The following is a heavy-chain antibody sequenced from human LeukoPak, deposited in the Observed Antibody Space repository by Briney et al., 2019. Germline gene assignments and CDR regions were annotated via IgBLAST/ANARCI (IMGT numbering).Heavy chain of an antibody. D-gene: IGHD6-19*01. V-gene: IGHV3-23*01. CDR2: ISGSGAGT. CDR1: GFTFSTYA. Sequence: AGGSLRLSCAASGFTFSTYAMSWVRQAPGKGLEWVSSISGSGAGTYYLDSVKGRFTVSRDNSKNTLYLQMNSLRAEDTAVYYCAKDDSGWFDYWGQGTLVTVSS. J-gene: IGHJ4*02. CDR3: AKDDSGWFDY.